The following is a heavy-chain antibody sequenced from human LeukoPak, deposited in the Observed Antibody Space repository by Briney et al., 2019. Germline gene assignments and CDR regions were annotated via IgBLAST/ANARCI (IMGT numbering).Heavy chain of an antibody. CDR2: INPSGGST. V-gene: IGHV1-46*01. J-gene: IGHJ3*02. Sequence: GASVKVSCKASGYTFTSYYMHWVRQAPGQGLEWMGIINPSGGSTSYAQKFQGRVTMTRDTSTSTVYMELSSLRSEDTAVYYCARGDALSIVVVTGGSGMVFDIWGQGTMVTVSS. D-gene: IGHD2-21*02. CDR1: GYTFTSYY. CDR3: ARGDALSIVVVTGGSGMVFDI.